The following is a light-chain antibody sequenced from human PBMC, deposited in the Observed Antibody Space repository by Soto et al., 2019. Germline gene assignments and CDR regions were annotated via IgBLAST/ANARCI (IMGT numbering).Light chain of an antibody. Sequence: QSALTQPASVSGSPGQSITISCTGTSSDVGGYNYVPWYQEHPGKAPKLMIYEVSNRPSGVSNRFSGSKSGNTASLTISGLQAEDEAHYYCSSYTSSSSPYVFGSGTKLTVL. J-gene: IGLJ1*01. CDR3: SSYTSSSSPYV. CDR2: EVS. CDR1: SSDVGGYNY. V-gene: IGLV2-14*01.